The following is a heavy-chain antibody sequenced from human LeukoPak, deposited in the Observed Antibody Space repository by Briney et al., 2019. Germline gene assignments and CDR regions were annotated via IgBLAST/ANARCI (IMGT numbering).Heavy chain of an antibody. D-gene: IGHD6-19*01. CDR2: IWYDGSNK. CDR3: ARDSIGWYGWGPFDY. CDR1: GFTFSSYG. Sequence: PGRSLRLSCAASGFTFSSYGMHWVRQAPGKGLEWVAVIWYDGSNKYYADSVKGRFTISRDNSKNKLYLHMNSLRAKDTAVDYGARDSIGWYGWGPFDYWGQGTLVTVSS. V-gene: IGHV3-33*01. J-gene: IGHJ4*02.